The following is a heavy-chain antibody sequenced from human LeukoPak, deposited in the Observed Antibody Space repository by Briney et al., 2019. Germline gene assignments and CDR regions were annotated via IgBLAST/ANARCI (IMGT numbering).Heavy chain of an antibody. CDR2: ISYDGNNN. V-gene: IGHV3-30*18. Sequence: GGSLRLSCAASGFPFSSYGMHGVRDAPGKGLEGGAVISYDGNNNYYADSVKARLTISRDNSTNPLYLQMNSLRAEDTAVSYCAKAHYYGSSPAVMDVWGKGTTVTVSS. D-gene: IGHD3-10*01. CDR1: GFPFSSYG. CDR3: AKAHYYGSSPAVMDV. J-gene: IGHJ6*03.